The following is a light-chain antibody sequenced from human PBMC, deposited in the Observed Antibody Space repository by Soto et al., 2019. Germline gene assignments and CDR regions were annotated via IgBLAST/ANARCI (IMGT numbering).Light chain of an antibody. CDR1: QSISSN. J-gene: IGKJ1*01. CDR2: GAS. V-gene: IGKV3-15*01. Sequence: EIVMTQSPATLSVSPGERATLSCRASQSISSNLVWYQQKPGQAPRLLISGASTRATDIPARFSGSGSGTEFTLTISSLQSEDFAVYYCHQYNNCPWTFGQGTKVEIK. CDR3: HQYNNCPWT.